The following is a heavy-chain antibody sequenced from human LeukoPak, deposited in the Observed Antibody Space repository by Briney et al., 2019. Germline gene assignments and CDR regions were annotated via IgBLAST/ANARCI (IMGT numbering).Heavy chain of an antibody. V-gene: IGHV4-59*01. CDR2: IYYSGST. CDR1: GGSISSYY. CDR3: ARGVGLSIAVAGTGFIDY. J-gene: IGHJ4*02. Sequence: PSETLSLTCTVSGGSISSYYWSWIRQPPGKGLEWIGYIYYSGSTNYNPSLKSRVTISVDTSKNQFSLKLSSVTAADTAVYYCARGVGLSIAVAGTGFIDYWGQGTLVTVSS. D-gene: IGHD6-19*01.